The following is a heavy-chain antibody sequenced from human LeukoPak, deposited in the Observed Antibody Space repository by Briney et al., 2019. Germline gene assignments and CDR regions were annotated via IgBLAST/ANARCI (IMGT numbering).Heavy chain of an antibody. CDR1: GFSFSSYS. D-gene: IGHD4-17*01. CDR2: ISSSSTYK. J-gene: IGHJ1*01. Sequence: GGSLRLSCAASGFSFSSYSMNWVRQAPGKGLEWVSSISSSSTYKYYADSVKGRFTISRDNAKNALYLQMNTLRAEDTAVYYCARDFTVGTTAYFHNWGQGTLVTVSS. CDR3: ARDFTVGTTAYFHN. V-gene: IGHV3-21*01.